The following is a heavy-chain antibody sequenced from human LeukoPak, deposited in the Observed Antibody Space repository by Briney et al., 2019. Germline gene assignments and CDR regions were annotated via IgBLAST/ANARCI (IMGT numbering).Heavy chain of an antibody. CDR2: IYYSGST. CDR3: ARQAAAGPYFDY. D-gene: IGHD6-13*01. J-gene: IGHJ4*02. Sequence: PSETLSLTCTVSGGSISSYYWSWIRQPPGKGLEWIGYIYYSGSTNYNPSLKSRVTISVDTSKNQFSLKLSSVTAADTAVYYCARQAAAGPYFDYWGQGTLVTVSS. CDR1: GGSISSYY. V-gene: IGHV4-59*08.